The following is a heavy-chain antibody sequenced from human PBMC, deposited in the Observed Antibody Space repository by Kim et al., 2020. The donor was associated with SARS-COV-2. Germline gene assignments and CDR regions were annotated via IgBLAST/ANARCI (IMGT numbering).Heavy chain of an antibody. J-gene: IGHJ1*01. V-gene: IGHV1-8*01. Sequence: ASVKVSYKASGYTFTSYDINWVRQATGQGLEWMGWMNPNSGNTGYAQKFQGRVTMTRNTSISTAYMELSSLRSEDTAVYYCARGSPHSGGDVANWGQGTLVTVSS. D-gene: IGHD2-21*02. CDR2: MNPNSGNT. CDR1: GYTFTSYD. CDR3: ARGSPHSGGDVAN.